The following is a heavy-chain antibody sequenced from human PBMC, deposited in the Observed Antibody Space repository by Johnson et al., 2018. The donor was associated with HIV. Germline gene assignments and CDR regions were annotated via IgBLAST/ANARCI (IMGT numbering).Heavy chain of an antibody. CDR2: IRFDGNNK. J-gene: IGHJ3*02. CDR3: ARDDLDNSGHLMAFDM. Sequence: QVQLVESGGGVVQPGGSLRLPCAASGSTFSSYGMHWVRQAPGKGLEWVSFIRFDGNNKYYADSVKGRFTISRDNSKKALHLQMSSLRGDDTAIYYCARDDLDNSGHLMAFDMWGQGTMVTVSS. V-gene: IGHV3-30*02. D-gene: IGHD1-26*01. CDR1: GSTFSSYG.